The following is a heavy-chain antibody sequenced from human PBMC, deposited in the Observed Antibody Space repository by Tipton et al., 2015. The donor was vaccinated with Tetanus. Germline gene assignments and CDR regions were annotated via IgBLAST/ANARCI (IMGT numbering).Heavy chain of an antibody. Sequence: QSGPEVKKPGASVKVSCKASGYTFTSYDINWVRQATGQGLEWMGWMNPNSGNTGYAQKLQGRVTMTTDTSTSTAYMELRSLRSDDTAVYYCARVGGIAAAGNYYYGMDVWGQGTTVTVSS. J-gene: IGHJ6*02. CDR2: MNPNSGNT. CDR3: ARVGGIAAAGNYYYGMDV. V-gene: IGHV1-8*01. CDR1: GYTFTSYD. D-gene: IGHD6-13*01.